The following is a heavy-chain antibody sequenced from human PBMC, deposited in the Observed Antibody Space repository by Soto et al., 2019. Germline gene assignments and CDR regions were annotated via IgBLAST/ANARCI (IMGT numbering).Heavy chain of an antibody. CDR1: GDSISSGNKY. J-gene: IGHJ6*02. CDR3: ARVPSPFDYYYAMDV. CDR2: IFSSGTT. V-gene: IGHV4-30-4*01. D-gene: IGHD3-16*01. Sequence: PSETLSLTCTVSGDSISSGNKYWSWIRQAPGKGLEWIGYIFSSGTTYYNPSLKSRLTMSLDTSQNQFSLRLASVTDADSAVYYCARVPSPFDYYYAMDVWGQGPRSPSP.